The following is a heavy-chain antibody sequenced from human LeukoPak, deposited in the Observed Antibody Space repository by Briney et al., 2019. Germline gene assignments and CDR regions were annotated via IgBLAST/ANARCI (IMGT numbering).Heavy chain of an antibody. V-gene: IGHV3-53*01. D-gene: IGHD1-26*01. Sequence: GGSLRLSCAASGFTVSSNDMSWVRQAPGKGLEWVSVIYSGGTIYYADSVKGRFTISRDNSKNTLYLQMNSLRAEDTAVYYCARVGGWVDAFDIWGQGTMVTVSS. CDR1: GFTVSSND. CDR2: IYSGGTI. J-gene: IGHJ3*02. CDR3: ARVGGWVDAFDI.